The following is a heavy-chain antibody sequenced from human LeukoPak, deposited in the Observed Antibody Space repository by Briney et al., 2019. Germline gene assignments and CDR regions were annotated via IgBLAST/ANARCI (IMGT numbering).Heavy chain of an antibody. CDR3: ARDRGIAAAGTPDAFDI. CDR2: ISAYNGNT. D-gene: IGHD6-13*01. V-gene: IGHV1-18*01. J-gene: IGHJ3*02. CDR1: GYTFTSYG. Sequence: ASVKVSCKASGYTFTSYGISWVRQAPGQGLEWMGWISAYNGNTNYAQKLQGRVTMTTDTSTSTAYMELRSLRSDDTAVYYCARDRGIAAAGTPDAFDIWGQGTMVTVSS.